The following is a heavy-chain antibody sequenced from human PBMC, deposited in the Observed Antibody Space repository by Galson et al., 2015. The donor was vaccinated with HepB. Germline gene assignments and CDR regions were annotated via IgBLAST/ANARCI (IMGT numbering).Heavy chain of an antibody. CDR3: AKGFAGLREYFDY. J-gene: IGHJ4*02. CDR2: ISGSGSDT. Sequence: SLRLSCAASGFTFSSYAMSWVRQAPGKGLEWVLGISGSGSDTYFADSVKGRFTISRDNYKNTLYLQMNSLRVEDTALYYCAKGFAGLREYFDYWGRGTLVTVSS. V-gene: IGHV3-23*01. CDR1: GFTFSSYA. D-gene: IGHD3-16*01.